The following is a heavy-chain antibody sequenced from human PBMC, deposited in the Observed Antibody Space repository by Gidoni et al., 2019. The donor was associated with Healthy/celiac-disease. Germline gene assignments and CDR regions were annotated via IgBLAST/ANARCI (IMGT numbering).Heavy chain of an antibody. CDR1: GYTFTRYD. Sequence: QVQLIQSGAEVQKHGASVKVSCEASGYTFTRYDINCVRQAPGQVLEWMGWLNPNSGNTGYAQKFQGRVTRTTNTSISTAYMELSSLRSEDTAVYYCARVLDYYDSSYVYYGMDVWGQGTTVTVSS. CDR2: LNPNSGNT. D-gene: IGHD3-22*01. CDR3: ARVLDYYDSSYVYYGMDV. V-gene: IGHV1-8*01. J-gene: IGHJ6*02.